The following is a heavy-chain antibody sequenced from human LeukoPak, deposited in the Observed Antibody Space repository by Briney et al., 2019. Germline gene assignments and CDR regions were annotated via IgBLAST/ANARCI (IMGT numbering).Heavy chain of an antibody. Sequence: PGGSLRLSCAASGFTVSSSHMSWVRQAPGKGLEWVSVMFSGGTPYYADSVKGRFTISRDNSKNTLFLQMSSLRAEDTAAYYCTRGISSGSAFDIWGQGTMVTVSS. J-gene: IGHJ3*02. V-gene: IGHV3-53*01. D-gene: IGHD6-19*01. CDR3: TRGISSGSAFDI. CDR2: MFSGGTP. CDR1: GFTVSSSH.